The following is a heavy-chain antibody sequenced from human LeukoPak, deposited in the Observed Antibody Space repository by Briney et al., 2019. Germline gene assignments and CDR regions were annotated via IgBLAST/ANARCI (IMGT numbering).Heavy chain of an antibody. J-gene: IGHJ2*01. CDR1: GGSISSYY. D-gene: IGHD3-3*01. CDR3: ASTPIWSGNYWYFDL. V-gene: IGHV4-59*08. Sequence: PSETLSLTCTVSGGSISSYYWSWIRQPPGKGLEWIGYIYYSGSTNYNPSLKSRVTISVDTSKNQFSLKLSSVTAADTAVYYCASTPIWSGNYWYFDLWGRGTLVTVSS. CDR2: IYYSGST.